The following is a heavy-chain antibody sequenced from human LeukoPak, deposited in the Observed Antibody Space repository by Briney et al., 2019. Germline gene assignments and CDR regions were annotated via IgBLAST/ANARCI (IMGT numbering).Heavy chain of an antibody. Sequence: ASVKVSCTVSGASLSETSIHWVRQAPGQWLEWMGGFDPEDGESIFAQRFQGRFSMTEDTSTDTAYMELRSLRPEDTDVYYCATADKWEPLDYWGQGTLVTVSS. V-gene: IGHV1-24*01. D-gene: IGHD1-26*01. J-gene: IGHJ4*02. CDR2: FDPEDGES. CDR3: ATADKWEPLDY. CDR1: GASLSETS.